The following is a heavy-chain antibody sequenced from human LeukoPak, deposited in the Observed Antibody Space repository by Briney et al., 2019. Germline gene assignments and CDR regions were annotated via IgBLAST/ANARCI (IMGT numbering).Heavy chain of an antibody. CDR3: ARQGYYGSGSYLADY. J-gene: IGHJ4*02. D-gene: IGHD3-10*01. CDR2: IYPGDSNT. V-gene: IGHV5-51*01. Sequence: GESLNISCQVSESPLNAYSFGWSRKMPGKGLEWLGVIYPGDSNTRYSPSFQDQLTFSVEKSISTVYLQWSSLKASDTAIFYCARQGYYGSGSYLADYWGQGTLVTVSS. CDR1: ESPLNAYS.